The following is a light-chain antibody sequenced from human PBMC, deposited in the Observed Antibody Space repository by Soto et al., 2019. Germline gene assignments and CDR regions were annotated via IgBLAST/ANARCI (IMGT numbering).Light chain of an antibody. CDR1: QTISSW. V-gene: IGKV1-5*01. J-gene: IGKJ4*01. CDR2: WAS. CDR3: QQYYDIPLT. Sequence: DIQMTQSASTLSASVGDRVTITCRASQTISSWLAWYQQKPGKAPNLLISWASTRESGVPDRFSGSGSETDFTLTISSLQAEDVAIYYCQQYYDIPLTFGGGTKVDI.